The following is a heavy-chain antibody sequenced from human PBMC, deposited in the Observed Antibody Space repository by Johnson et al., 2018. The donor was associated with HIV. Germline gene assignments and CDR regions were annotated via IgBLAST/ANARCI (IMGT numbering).Heavy chain of an antibody. Sequence: VQLVESGGDLVRPGGSLRLSCAASGFTVSTNYMNWVRQAPGKGLEWVSVIYTADNRNYADSVKGRFTISRDNSKNTLYLQMNSLRAEDTAVYYCAKDPGWFGEPGDAFDIWGQGTMVIVSP. CDR3: AKDPGWFGEPGDAFDI. CDR2: IYTADNR. CDR1: GFTVSTNY. V-gene: IGHV3-66*01. J-gene: IGHJ3*02. D-gene: IGHD3-10*01.